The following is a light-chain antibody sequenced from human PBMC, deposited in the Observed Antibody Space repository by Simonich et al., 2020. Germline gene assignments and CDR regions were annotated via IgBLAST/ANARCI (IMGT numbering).Light chain of an antibody. CDR3: QSYDSSNHVV. Sequence: NFMLTQPHSVSESPGKTVTISCTRSSGSIASNYVQWYQQRPGPAPPTVIYEDNQRPSGVPDRFSGSIDSSSNSASLTISGLKTEDEADYYCQSYDSSNHVVFGGGTKLTVL. V-gene: IGLV6-57*03. CDR2: EDN. CDR1: SGSIASNY. J-gene: IGLJ2*01.